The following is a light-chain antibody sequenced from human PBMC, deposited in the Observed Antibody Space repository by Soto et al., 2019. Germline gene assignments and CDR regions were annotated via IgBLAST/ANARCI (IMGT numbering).Light chain of an antibody. Sequence: QSVLTQPASVSGSPGQSITISCTGTSSDVGSYNFVSWYQQLPGKAPKLMIYEVSNRPSGVSNRFSGSKSGNTASLTISGLQAEDEADYYCSSYTTYSNYLLGSGTMFTVL. J-gene: IGLJ1*01. CDR3: SSYTTYSNYL. CDR2: EVS. V-gene: IGLV2-14*01. CDR1: SSDVGSYNF.